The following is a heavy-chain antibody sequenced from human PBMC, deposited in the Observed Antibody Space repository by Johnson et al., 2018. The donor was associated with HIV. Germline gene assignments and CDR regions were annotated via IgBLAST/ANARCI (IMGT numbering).Heavy chain of an antibody. Sequence: VQLVESGGGLVQPGGSLRLSCAASGFTFSAYWMSWVRQAPGKGLEWVANIKQDGSEKYYVDSVKGRFPISRDNAKNTLYLQMNSLRAEDTAVYYCTTEGEQQLLYAGEAFDIWGQGTMVTVSS. V-gene: IGHV3-7*01. CDR2: IKQDGSEK. CDR1: GFTFSAYW. CDR3: TTEGEQQLLYAGEAFDI. D-gene: IGHD6-13*01. J-gene: IGHJ3*02.